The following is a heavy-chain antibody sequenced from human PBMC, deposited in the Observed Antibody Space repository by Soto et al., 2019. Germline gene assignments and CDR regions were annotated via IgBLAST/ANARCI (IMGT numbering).Heavy chain of an antibody. CDR2: ISSSSSTI. J-gene: IGHJ4*02. Sequence: GGSLRLSCAASGFTFSSYSMNWVRQAPGKGLEWVSYISSSSSTIYYADSVKGRFTISRDNAKNSLYLQMNSLRAEDTAVYYCARDSFATVKTPETDYWGQGTLVTVSS. V-gene: IGHV3-48*01. D-gene: IGHD4-17*01. CDR1: GFTFSSYS. CDR3: ARDSFATVKTPETDY.